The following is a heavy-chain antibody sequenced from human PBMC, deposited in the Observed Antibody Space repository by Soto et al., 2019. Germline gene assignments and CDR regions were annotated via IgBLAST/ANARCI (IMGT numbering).Heavy chain of an antibody. CDR3: ARDPVDTSMLTGYYGMDV. J-gene: IGHJ6*02. CDR2: IIPNFGTT. CDR1: GCTFSSDA. V-gene: IGHV1-69*13. Sequence: SVKVSCKASGCTFSSDAIDWVRQAPGQGLEWMGGIIPNFGTTNYAQKFQGRATITADESTSTVYMELSSLRSEDTAVYYCARDPVDTSMLTGYYGMDVWGQGTTVTVSS. D-gene: IGHD5-18*01.